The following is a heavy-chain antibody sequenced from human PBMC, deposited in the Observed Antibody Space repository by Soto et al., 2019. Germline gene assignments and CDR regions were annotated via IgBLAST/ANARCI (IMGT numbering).Heavy chain of an antibody. V-gene: IGHV1-24*01. CDR2: FDPEDGET. CDR3: ARSIVVVTSFDY. J-gene: IGHJ4*02. D-gene: IGHD3-22*01. CDR1: GYTLTELS. Sequence: AAVKVSCKVSGYTLTELSMHWVRQAPGKGHEWMGGFDPEDGETIYAQKFQGRVTITRNTSASTAYMELSSLRSEDTAVYYCARSIVVVTSFDYWGQGTLVTVSS.